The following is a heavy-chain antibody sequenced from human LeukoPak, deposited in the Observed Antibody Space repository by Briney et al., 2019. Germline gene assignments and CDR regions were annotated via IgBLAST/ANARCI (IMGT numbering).Heavy chain of an antibody. CDR3: AKDRDISNYYFDY. Sequence: PGGSLRLSCAASGFTFSNYGMSWVRQAPGKGLEWVSGITNSGGSTYYADSVKGRLTISRDNSKNTLFLQMNSLRAEDTAVYYCAKDRDISNYYFDYWGQGTLDTVSS. V-gene: IGHV3-23*01. CDR2: ITNSGGST. CDR1: GFTFSNYG. D-gene: IGHD4-11*01. J-gene: IGHJ4*02.